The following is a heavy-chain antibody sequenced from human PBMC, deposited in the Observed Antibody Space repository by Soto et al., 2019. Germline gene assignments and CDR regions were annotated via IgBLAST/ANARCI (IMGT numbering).Heavy chain of an antibody. Sequence: PGESLKISCKGSGYSFTSYWIRWVRQMPGKGLEWMGRIDPSDSYTNYSPSFQGHVTISADKSISTAYLQWSSLKASDTAMYYCGAFRYSSKGFDPWGQGTLVTVSS. J-gene: IGHJ5*02. CDR1: GYSFTSYW. D-gene: IGHD6-13*01. V-gene: IGHV5-10-1*01. CDR3: GAFRYSSKGFDP. CDR2: IDPSDSYT.